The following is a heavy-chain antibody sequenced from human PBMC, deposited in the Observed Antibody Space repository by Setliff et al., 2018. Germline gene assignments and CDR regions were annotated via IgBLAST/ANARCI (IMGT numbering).Heavy chain of an antibody. CDR1: GGSISSSY. CDR3: ARAAKYDSSGYYGFWFDP. Sequence: SETLSLTCSVSGGSISSSYWTWIRQPPGKGLEWIGYIYSSGSSNYNPSLKSRVTISVDTSKSQFSLRLSSVTAADTAVYYCARAAKYDSSGYYGFWFDPWGQGNLVTVSS. V-gene: IGHV4-59*01. J-gene: IGHJ5*02. CDR2: IYSSGSS. D-gene: IGHD3-22*01.